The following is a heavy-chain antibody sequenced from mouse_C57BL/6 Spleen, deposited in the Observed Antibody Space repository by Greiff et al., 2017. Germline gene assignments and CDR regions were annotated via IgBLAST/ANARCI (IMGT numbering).Heavy chain of an antibody. D-gene: IGHD2-4*01. CDR2: INPGSGGT. Sequence: VQLQESGAELVRPGTSVKVSCKASGYAFTNYLIEWVKQRPGQGLEWIGVINPGSGGTNYNEKFKGKATLTADKSSSTAYMQLSSLTSEDSAVYFCARSNYYDYDEAWFAYWGQGTLVTVSA. V-gene: IGHV1-54*01. J-gene: IGHJ3*01. CDR1: GYAFTNYL. CDR3: ARSNYYDYDEAWFAY.